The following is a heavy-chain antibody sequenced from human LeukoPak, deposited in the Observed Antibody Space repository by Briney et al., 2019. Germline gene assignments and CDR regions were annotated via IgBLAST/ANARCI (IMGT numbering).Heavy chain of an antibody. CDR2: IYYSGST. CDR1: GGSISSYY. CDR3: SGRQQLVDPYYYYGMDV. Sequence: SETLSLTCAVSGGSISSYYWSWIRQPPGKGLEWIGYIYYSGSTNYNPSLKSRVTISVDTSKNQFSLKLSSVTAADTAVYYCSGRQQLVDPYYYYGMDVWGQGTTVTVSS. J-gene: IGHJ6*02. V-gene: IGHV4-59*08. D-gene: IGHD6-13*01.